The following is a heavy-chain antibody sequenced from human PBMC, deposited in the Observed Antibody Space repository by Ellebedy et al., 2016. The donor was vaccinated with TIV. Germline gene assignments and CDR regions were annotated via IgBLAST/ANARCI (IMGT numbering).Heavy chain of an antibody. CDR1: GYTFTDYY. CDR3: ARASYYGSGHPFDP. Sequence: ASVKVSXXASGYTFTDYYIHWVRQAPGQGFEWMGWINPNNGGTHYAQKFQGRVTMTRDTSISTAYMELSRLRSDDTAVYYCARASYYGSGHPFDPWGQGTLVTVSS. CDR2: INPNNGGT. D-gene: IGHD3-10*01. V-gene: IGHV1-2*02. J-gene: IGHJ5*02.